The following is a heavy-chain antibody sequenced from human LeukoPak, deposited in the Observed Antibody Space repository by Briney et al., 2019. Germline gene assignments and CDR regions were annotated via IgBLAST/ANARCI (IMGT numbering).Heavy chain of an antibody. CDR3: ARDSGSYFPNDY. V-gene: IGHV1-69*06. CDR2: IIPIFGTA. D-gene: IGHD1-26*01. CDR1: GGTFSSYA. J-gene: IGHJ4*02. Sequence: ASVKVSCKASGGTFSSYAISWVRQAPGQGLEWMGGIIPIFGTANYAQKFQGRVTITADKSTSTAYMELSSLRSEDTAVYYCARDSGSYFPNDYWGQGTLVTVSS.